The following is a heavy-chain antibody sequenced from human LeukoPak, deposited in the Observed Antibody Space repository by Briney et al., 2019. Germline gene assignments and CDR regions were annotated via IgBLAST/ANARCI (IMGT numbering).Heavy chain of an antibody. CDR3: AKGLGPFDP. Sequence: QPGXXLLLSCAASGFTFSSYAMSWVRRAPGKGLEWVSAISGSGGSTYYADSVKGRFTISRDNSKNTLYLQMNSLRAEDTAVYYCAKGLGPFDPWGQGTLVTVSS. CDR2: ISGSGGST. D-gene: IGHD5-12*01. CDR1: GFTFSSYA. J-gene: IGHJ5*02. V-gene: IGHV3-23*01.